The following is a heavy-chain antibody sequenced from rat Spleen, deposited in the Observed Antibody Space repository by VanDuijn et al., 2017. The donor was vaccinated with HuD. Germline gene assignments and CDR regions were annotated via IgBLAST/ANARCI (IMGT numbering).Heavy chain of an antibody. D-gene: IGHD4-3*01. CDR1: GFTFNDYY. Sequence: EVQLVESGGGLVQPGRSMRLSCAASGFTFNDYYMAWVRQAPEKGLEWVATISPSGVTYYRDSVKGRFTVSRENAKSTLYFLMDSLRSEDTATYYCVRQDTSGYSNWFAYWGQGTLVTVSS. V-gene: IGHV5-25*01. J-gene: IGHJ3*01. CDR2: ISPSGVT. CDR3: VRQDTSGYSNWFAY.